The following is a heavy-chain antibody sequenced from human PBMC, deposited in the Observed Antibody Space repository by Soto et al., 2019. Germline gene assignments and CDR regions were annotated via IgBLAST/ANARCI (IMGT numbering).Heavy chain of an antibody. CDR1: GFTFSSYS. CDR3: ARDRSWITGTTPIDY. Sequence: GGSLRLSCAASGFTFSSYSMNWVRQAPGKGLEWVSSISSSSSYIYYADSVKGRFTISRDNAKNSLYLQMNSLRAEDTAVYYCARDRSWITGTTPIDYWGQGTLVTVSS. V-gene: IGHV3-21*01. J-gene: IGHJ4*02. D-gene: IGHD1-20*01. CDR2: ISSSSSYI.